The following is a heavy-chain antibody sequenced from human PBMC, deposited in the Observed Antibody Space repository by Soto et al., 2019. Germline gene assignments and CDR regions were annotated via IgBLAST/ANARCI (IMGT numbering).Heavy chain of an antibody. V-gene: IGHV3-21*01. J-gene: IGHJ4*02. CDR2: ISSSRSYI. D-gene: IGHD6-19*01. CDR1: GFTFSSYS. Sequence: EVQLVESGGGLVKPGGSLRLSCAASGFTFSSYSMNWVRQAPGKWLEWVSSISSSRSYIYYADSVKGRFTISRDNAKNSLYLQMNSLRAEDTAVYYCARDPSSGWYYFDYWGQGTLVTVSS. CDR3: ARDPSSGWYYFDY.